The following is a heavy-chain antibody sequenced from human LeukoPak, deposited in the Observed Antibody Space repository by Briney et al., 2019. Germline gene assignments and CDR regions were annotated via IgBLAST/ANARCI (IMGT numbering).Heavy chain of an antibody. CDR3: ARRGDSSGYYYPVQGFDP. V-gene: IGHV4-30-2*05. D-gene: IGHD3-22*01. Sequence: SQTLSLTCAVSGGSISSGGYSWSWIRQPPGEGLEWIGYIYYSGSTYYNPSLKSRVTISVDTSKNQFSLKLSSVTAADTAVYYCARRGDSSGYYYPVQGFDPWGQGTLVTVSS. CDR1: GGSISSGGYS. J-gene: IGHJ5*02. CDR2: IYYSGST.